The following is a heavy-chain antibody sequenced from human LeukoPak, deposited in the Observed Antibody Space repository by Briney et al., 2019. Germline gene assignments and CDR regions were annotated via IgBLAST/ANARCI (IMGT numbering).Heavy chain of an antibody. J-gene: IGHJ6*02. CDR3: ATFLEQLDAGYYYYGMDV. V-gene: IGHV3-53*05. Sequence: GGSLRLSCAASGFTVSNTYMSWVRQAPGKGLEWVSLIYSGGGTYSADSVKGRFTISRDNSKNTLYLQMNSLRAEDTAVYYCATFLEQLDAGYYYYGMDVWGQGTTVTVSS. CDR1: GFTVSNTY. D-gene: IGHD6-6*01. CDR2: IYSGGGT.